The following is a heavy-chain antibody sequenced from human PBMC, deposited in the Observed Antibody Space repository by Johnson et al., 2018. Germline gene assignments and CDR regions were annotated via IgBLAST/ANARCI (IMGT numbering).Heavy chain of an antibody. Sequence: VQLVQSGGGVVQPGRSLRLSCAASGFTFSSYDMHWVRQATGKGLEWVSAIGTAGDTYYPGSVKGRFTISRDNSKNTLYLQMNSLRAEDTAVYYCAKEMTSDACDIWGQGTMVTVSS. CDR2: IGTAGDT. D-gene: IGHD2-21*02. CDR1: GFTFSSYD. V-gene: IGHV3-13*01. J-gene: IGHJ3*02. CDR3: AKEMTSDACDI.